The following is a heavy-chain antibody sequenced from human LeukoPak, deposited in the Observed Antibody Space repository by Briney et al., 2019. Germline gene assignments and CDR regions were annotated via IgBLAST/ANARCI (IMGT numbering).Heavy chain of an antibody. D-gene: IGHD4-17*01. Sequence: GESLKISCKGSGYSFTSYWIGWVRPMPGKGVEWMGIICPGDSDTRYSPSFQGQVTISADKSISTAYLQWSSLKASDTAMYYCAREGDYGAGAFDIWGQGTMVTVSS. CDR1: GYSFTSYW. V-gene: IGHV5-51*01. CDR2: ICPGDSDT. CDR3: AREGDYGAGAFDI. J-gene: IGHJ3*02.